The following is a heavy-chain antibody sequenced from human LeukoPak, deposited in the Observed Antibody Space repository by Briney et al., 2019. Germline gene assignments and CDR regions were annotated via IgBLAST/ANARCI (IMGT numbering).Heavy chain of an antibody. D-gene: IGHD3-22*01. Sequence: SETLSLTCIVSGGSISSYYWSWIRQPPGKGLEWIGYIYYSGSTNYNPSLKSRVTISVDTSKNQFSLKLSSVTAADTAVYYCARVPGYYDSSGYYWFDPWGQGTLVTVSS. CDR1: GGSISSYY. CDR3: ARVPGYYDSSGYYWFDP. V-gene: IGHV4-59*01. J-gene: IGHJ5*02. CDR2: IYYSGST.